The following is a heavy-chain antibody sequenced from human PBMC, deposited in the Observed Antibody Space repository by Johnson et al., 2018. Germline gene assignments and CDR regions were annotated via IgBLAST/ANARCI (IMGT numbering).Heavy chain of an antibody. CDR2: IKQDGREK. J-gene: IGHJ6*02. CDR1: GFTFSSYW. CDR3: ARDRLDYGMDV. D-gene: IGHD3-22*01. V-gene: IGHV3-7*01. Sequence: EVQLVESGGGLVQPGGSLRLSCAASGFTFSSYWMSWVRQAPGKGLEWVANIKQDGREKYYVDSVKGRFTISRDNAKNSLYLQMNSLRAEEPAVYYGARDRLDYGMDVWGQGTAVTVAS.